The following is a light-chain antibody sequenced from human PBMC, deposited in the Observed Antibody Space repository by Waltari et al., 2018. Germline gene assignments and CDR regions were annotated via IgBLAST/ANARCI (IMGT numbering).Light chain of an antibody. J-gene: IGKJ1*01. CDR2: WAS. CDR3: QQYYSTPPT. CDR1: QSVLYSSSNKNY. V-gene: IGKV4-1*01. Sequence: IVMTQSPDSLAVSLGERATINCKSSQSVLYSSSNKNYLAWYQQKPGQPPKLLIYWASTRESGVPDRFSGSGSGTDFTLTISSLQAEDVAVYYCQQYYSTPPTFGQGTKVEIK.